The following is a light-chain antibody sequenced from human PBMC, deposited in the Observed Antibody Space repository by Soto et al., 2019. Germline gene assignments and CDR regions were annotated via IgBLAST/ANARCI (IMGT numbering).Light chain of an antibody. CDR1: QSVRGRY. J-gene: IGKJ2*01. Sequence: EIVLTQSPATLSLSPGERATLSCGASQSVRGRYLAWYQQKPGLAPRLLIYDTSNRPTGIPDRFSGSGSGTDFTLTISRLEPEDFAMYYCQQYGNSPYTFGQGTKLEIK. V-gene: IGKV3D-20*01. CDR3: QQYGNSPYT. CDR2: DTS.